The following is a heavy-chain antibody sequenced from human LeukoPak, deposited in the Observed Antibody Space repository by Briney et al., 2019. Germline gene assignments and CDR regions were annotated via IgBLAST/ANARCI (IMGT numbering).Heavy chain of an antibody. CDR2: IWGNGYTT. V-gene: IGHV3-23*01. CDR3: AKDREPDDGYDIYS. CDR1: GFTFSRYS. D-gene: IGHD3-9*01. J-gene: IGHJ4*02. Sequence: GGSLRLSCTGSGFTFSRYSINWVRQAPGKGLEWVSVIWGNGYTTYYADSVKGRFTISRDNSKNTVYLQMDSLRAEDTAIYYCAKDREPDDGYDIYSWGQGTLVTVSS.